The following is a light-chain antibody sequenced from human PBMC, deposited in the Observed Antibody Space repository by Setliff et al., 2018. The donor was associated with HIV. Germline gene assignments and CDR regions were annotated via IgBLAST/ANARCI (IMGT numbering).Light chain of an antibody. J-gene: IGLJ3*02. V-gene: IGLV2-14*03. CDR3: CSYTTSSSLV. CDR2: GVS. CDR1: SRDIGAYNY. Sequence: QSVLTQPASVSGSPGQTITISCTGTSRDIGAYNYVSWYQQHPGKAPKLLIHGVSDRPSEVSSRFSGSKSANTAALAISGLQAEDEADYYCCSYTTSSSLVFGVGTKVTVL.